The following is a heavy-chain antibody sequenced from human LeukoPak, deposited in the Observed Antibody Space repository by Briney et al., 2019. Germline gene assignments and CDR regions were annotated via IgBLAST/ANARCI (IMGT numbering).Heavy chain of an antibody. CDR2: INPNSGGT. CDR3: ARLMEYSDYGGGFDY. V-gene: IGHV1-2*02. J-gene: IGHJ4*02. CDR1: GYTFTGYY. Sequence: ASVKVSCKASGYTFTGYYMHWVRQAPGQGLEWMGWINPNSGGTNYAQKFQGRVTMTRDTSISTAYMELSRLRSDDTAVYYCARLMEYSDYGGGFDYWGQGTLVTVSS. D-gene: IGHD4-11*01.